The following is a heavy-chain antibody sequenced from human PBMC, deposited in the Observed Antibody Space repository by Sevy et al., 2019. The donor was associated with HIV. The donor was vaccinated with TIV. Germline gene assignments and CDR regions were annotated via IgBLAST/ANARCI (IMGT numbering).Heavy chain of an antibody. CDR3: ARDKAVAGASLNYGMDV. D-gene: IGHD6-19*01. CDR2: INPNSGGT. CDR1: GYTFTGYY. Sequence: ASMKVSCKASGYTFTGYYMHWVRQAPGQGLEWMGWINPNSGGTNYAQNFQGWVTMTRDTSISTVYMELSRLRSDDTAVYFCARDKAVAGASLNYGMDVWGQGTTVTVSS. V-gene: IGHV1-2*04. J-gene: IGHJ6*02.